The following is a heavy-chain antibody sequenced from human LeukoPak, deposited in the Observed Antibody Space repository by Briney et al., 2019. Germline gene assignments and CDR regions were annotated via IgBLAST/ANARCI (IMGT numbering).Heavy chain of an antibody. V-gene: IGHV1-2*02. CDR2: INPNSGGT. Sequence: ASVKVSCKASGYTFTSYHMHWVRQAPGQGLEWMGWINPNSGGTNYAQKFQGRVTMTRDTSISTAYMELSRLRSDDTAVYYCARGYCSSTSSYVDYYYYMDVWGKGTTVTISS. CDR1: GYTFTSYH. D-gene: IGHD2-2*01. J-gene: IGHJ6*03. CDR3: ARGYCSSTSSYVDYYYYMDV.